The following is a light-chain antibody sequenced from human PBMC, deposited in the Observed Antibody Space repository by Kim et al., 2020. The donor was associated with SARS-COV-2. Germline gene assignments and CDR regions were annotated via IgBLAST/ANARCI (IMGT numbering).Light chain of an antibody. CDR1: IGHSSYA. CDR2: LNSDGSH. V-gene: IGLV4-69*01. Sequence: ASVKLTCTLSIGHSSYAIAWHQQQPEKCHGYSMKLNSDGSHSKGDGIPDRFSGSSSGAERYLTVSSLQSEDEADYYCQTWGAGLRVFGGGTQLTVL. CDR3: QTWGAGLRV. J-gene: IGLJ3*02.